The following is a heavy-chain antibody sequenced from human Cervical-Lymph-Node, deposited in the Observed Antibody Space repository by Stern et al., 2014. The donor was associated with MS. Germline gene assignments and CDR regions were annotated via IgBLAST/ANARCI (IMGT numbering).Heavy chain of an antibody. V-gene: IGHV1-69*01. D-gene: IGHD4-17*01. CDR2: LIPIFGTA. CDR3: ARLYTVLRVYYGMDV. J-gene: IGHJ6*02. Sequence: DQLVESGAEVKKPGSSVKVSCKASGGTFSSYAISWVRPAPGQGLEWMGGLIPIFGTANYAQKFQGRVTITADESTSTAYMELSSLRSEDTAVYYCARLYTVLRVYYGMDVWGQGTTVTVSS. CDR1: GGTFSSYA.